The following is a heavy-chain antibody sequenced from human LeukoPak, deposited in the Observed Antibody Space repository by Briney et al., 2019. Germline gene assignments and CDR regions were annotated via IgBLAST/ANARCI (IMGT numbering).Heavy chain of an antibody. V-gene: IGHV3-23*01. D-gene: IGHD1-26*01. CDR1: GFTFSSYA. CDR2: ISGSGGST. Sequence: PGGSLRLSCAASGFTFSSYAMSWVRQAPGKGLEWVSAISGSGGSTYYADSVKGRFTISRDNSKNTMYLQMNSLRAEDTAVYYCAKGLDGSYYTFFDYWGQGTLVTVSS. CDR3: AKGLDGSYYTFFDY. J-gene: IGHJ4*02.